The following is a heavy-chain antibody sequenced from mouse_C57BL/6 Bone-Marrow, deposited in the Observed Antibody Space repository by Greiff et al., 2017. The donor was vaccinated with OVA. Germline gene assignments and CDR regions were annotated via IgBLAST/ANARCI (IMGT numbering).Heavy chain of an antibody. CDR2: IYPGSGST. V-gene: IGHV1-55*01. Sequence: VQLQQPGAELVKPGASVKLSCKASGYTFTSYWMHWVKQRPGQGLEWIGDIYPGSGSTNYNEKFKSKATLTVDTSSSTAYMQLSSLTSEDSAVYYCAREGMAFAYWGQGTLVTVSA. J-gene: IGHJ3*01. CDR1: GYTFTSYW. CDR3: AREGMAFAY. D-gene: IGHD3-3*01.